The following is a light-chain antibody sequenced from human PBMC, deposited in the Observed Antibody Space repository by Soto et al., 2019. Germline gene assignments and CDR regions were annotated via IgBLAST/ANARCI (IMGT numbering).Light chain of an antibody. Sequence: QSALTQPASVSGSPGQSITISCTGTSSDVGGYNYVSWYQQHPGKAPKLMIYDVSNRPSGVSNRFSGSKSGNTASLTISGLKAEDEADYYCSSYTSSNTVFGGGTKLTVL. J-gene: IGLJ2*01. V-gene: IGLV2-14*01. CDR3: SSYTSSNTV. CDR2: DVS. CDR1: SSDVGGYNY.